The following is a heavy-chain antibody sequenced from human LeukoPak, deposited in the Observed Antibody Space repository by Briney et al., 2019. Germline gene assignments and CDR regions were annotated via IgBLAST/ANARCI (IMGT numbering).Heavy chain of an antibody. CDR2: IYYSGSS. D-gene: IGHD2-21*01. CDR1: GGSISSGGYY. CDR3: ARDLNGSIPPPFDY. V-gene: IGHV4-31*03. J-gene: IGHJ4*02. Sequence: PSQTLSLTCTVSGGSISSGGYYWSWIRQHPGKGLEWIGYIYYSGSSRNNPSLKSRVTISVDTSKNQFSLKLSSVTAADTAVYYCARDLNGSIPPPFDYWGQGTLVTVSS.